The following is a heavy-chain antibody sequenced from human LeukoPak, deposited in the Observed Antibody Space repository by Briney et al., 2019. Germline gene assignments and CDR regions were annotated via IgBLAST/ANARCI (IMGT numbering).Heavy chain of an antibody. J-gene: IGHJ5*02. V-gene: IGHV6-1*01. Sequence: SQTLSLTCAISGDRVSSNSAAWNWIRQSPSRGLEWLGRTYYRSKWYNDYAVSVKSRITINPDTSKNQFSLQLNSVTPEDTAVYYCAREILNLSGSYSNWFDPWGQGTLVTVSS. CDR3: AREILNLSGSYSNWFDP. CDR2: TYYRSKWYN. D-gene: IGHD1-26*01. CDR1: GDRVSSNSAA.